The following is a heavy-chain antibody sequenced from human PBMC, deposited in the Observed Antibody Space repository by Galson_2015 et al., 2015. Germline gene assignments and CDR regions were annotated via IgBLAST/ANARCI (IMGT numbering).Heavy chain of an antibody. CDR3: VRDGRHCSSSTCFFDS. CDR1: GFTFSIYS. J-gene: IGHJ4*02. Sequence: SLRLSCAASGFTFSIYSINWVRQAPGKGLEWVSSISSSTVYYADSVKGRFTISRDNAKNSLYLQMNSLRGDDTAVYYCVRDGRHCSSSTCFFDSWGQGTLVTVSS. D-gene: IGHD2-2*01. CDR2: ISSSTVY. V-gene: IGHV3-21*01.